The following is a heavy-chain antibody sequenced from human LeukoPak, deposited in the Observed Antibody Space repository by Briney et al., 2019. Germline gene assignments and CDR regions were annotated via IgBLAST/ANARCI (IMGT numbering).Heavy chain of an antibody. Sequence: PGGSLRLSCAASGFTFWSYGMPWVRQAPGKGLEWVAVIWYDGSKRYYADSVKGRFTISRDDSKNTLYLQMNSLRDEDTAIYYCARDPASSFDYWGQGTLVTVSS. CDR1: GFTFWSYG. V-gene: IGHV3-33*08. CDR3: ARDPASSFDY. D-gene: IGHD2-15*01. J-gene: IGHJ4*02. CDR2: IWYDGSKR.